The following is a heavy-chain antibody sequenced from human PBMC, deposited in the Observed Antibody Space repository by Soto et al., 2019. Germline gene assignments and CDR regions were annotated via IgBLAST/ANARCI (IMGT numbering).Heavy chain of an antibody. CDR1: TFDFSSYG. J-gene: IGHJ4*02. D-gene: IGHD2-15*01. CDR2: SSYDGRET. CDR3: ARDSGWPILNFDN. Sequence: PGGSLRLSCAAYTFDFSSYGIHWVRQAPGKGLEWVAASSYDGRETFYADSAKGRFTVSKEMSKNTAFLQMNALRHEDTAVYFCARDSGWPILNFDNWGQGTPVTVSS. V-gene: IGHV3-30*03.